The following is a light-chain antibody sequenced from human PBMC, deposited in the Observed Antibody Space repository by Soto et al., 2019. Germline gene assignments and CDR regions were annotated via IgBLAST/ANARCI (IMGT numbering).Light chain of an antibody. CDR3: LQTTQFPWT. J-gene: IGKJ1*01. CDR2: EVF. V-gene: IGKV2D-29*01. CDR1: QSLLNSGGKTY. Sequence: DIVMTQSPLSLSVTPGQPASISCKSSQSLLNSGGKTYFYWYLQKPGQTPQLLIYEVFNRFSGVPDRVSGSGSGTDFTLNISRVEAEDVGFYYCLQTTQFPWTFGQGTKVEIK.